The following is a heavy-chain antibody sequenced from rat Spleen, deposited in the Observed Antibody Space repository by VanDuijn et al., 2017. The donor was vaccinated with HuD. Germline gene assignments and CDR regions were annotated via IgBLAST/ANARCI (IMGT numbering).Heavy chain of an antibody. CDR3: ARGWERFAY. CDR2: ILTGGNT. D-gene: IGHD5-1*01. V-gene: IGHV2-6*01. J-gene: IGHJ3*01. Sequence: QVQLKESGPGLMQPSETLTLTCTVSGFSITSYSVNWIRQPPGKGLEWIAAILTGGNTYYNPALKSRLSISRDTSKSQVFLKMNILQTEDTAMYFCARGWERFAYWGQGTLVTVSS. CDR1: GFSITSYS.